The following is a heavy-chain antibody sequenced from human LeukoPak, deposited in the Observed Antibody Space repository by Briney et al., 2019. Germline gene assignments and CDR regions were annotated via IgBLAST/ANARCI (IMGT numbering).Heavy chain of an antibody. J-gene: IGHJ1*01. V-gene: IGHV4-34*01. CDR2: INHSGST. D-gene: IGHD3-22*01. CDR3: ARGRTGSRITMKYFQH. Sequence: SETLSLTCAVYGSSFSGYYWSWIRQPPGKGLEWIGEINHSGSTNYNPSLKSRVTISVDTSKNQFSLKLSSVTAADTAVYYCARGRTGSRITMKYFQHWGQGTLATVSS. CDR1: GSSFSGYY.